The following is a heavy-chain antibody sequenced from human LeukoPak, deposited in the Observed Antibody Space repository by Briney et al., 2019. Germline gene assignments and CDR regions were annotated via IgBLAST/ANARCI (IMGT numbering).Heavy chain of an antibody. CDR1: GGSISSYY. D-gene: IGHD6-19*01. V-gene: IGHV4-59*08. J-gene: IGHJ2*01. CDR2: IYYSGST. Sequence: PSETLSLTCTVSGGSISSYYWSWIRQPPGKGLEWIGYIYYSGSTNYNPSLKSRVTISVDTSKNQFSLKLSSVTAADTAVYYYARTYSSGWYWYFDLWGRGTLVTVSS. CDR3: ARTYSSGWYWYFDL.